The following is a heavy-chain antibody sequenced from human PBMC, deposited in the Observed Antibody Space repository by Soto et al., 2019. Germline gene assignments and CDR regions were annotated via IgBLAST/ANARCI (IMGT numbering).Heavy chain of an antibody. CDR3: AIDRRLGIVTVPAVDY. CDR2: IKQDGNEK. V-gene: IGHV3-7*03. J-gene: IGHJ4*02. D-gene: IGHD2-21*01. CDR1: GFTFSNYW. Sequence: GGSLRLSCAASGFTFSNYWMSWVRQAPGKGLEWVANIKQDGNEKYSVDSVKGRFTISRDNAKNSLYLQINSLRADDTAVYYCAIDRRLGIVTVPAVDYWGQRTAVPVSS.